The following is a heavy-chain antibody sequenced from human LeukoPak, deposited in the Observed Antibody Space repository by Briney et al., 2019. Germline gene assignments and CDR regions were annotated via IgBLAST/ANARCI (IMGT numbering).Heavy chain of an antibody. J-gene: IGHJ6*02. CDR2: IYYTGST. Sequence: PSETLSLTCTVSGGAITSYYWNWIRQPPGKGLEWIGHIYYTGSTNYNPSLKSRVSISLDTSENQFSLKLNSMTTADTAVYYCATATLGKVYYYYGLDVWGQGTTVTVSS. CDR3: ATATLGKVYYYYGLDV. CDR1: GGAITSYY. V-gene: IGHV4-59*01. D-gene: IGHD7-27*01.